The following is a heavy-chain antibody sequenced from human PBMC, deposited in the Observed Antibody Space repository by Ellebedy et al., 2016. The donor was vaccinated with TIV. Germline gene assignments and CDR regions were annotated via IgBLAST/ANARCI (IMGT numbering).Heavy chain of an antibody. J-gene: IGHJ4*02. D-gene: IGHD3-10*01. CDR3: AKGSFPFGDKSERIYSFQY. CDR2: GYT. V-gene: IGHV3-23*01. CDR1: GFTFSNYA. Sequence: PGGSLRLSCAASGFTFSNYAMSWVRQAPGKGLEWVGGYTNYADSVKGRFTISTHNSRNTLYLQMTNLRTEDTAVYYCAKGSFPFGDKSERIYSFQYWGQGTLVTVSS.